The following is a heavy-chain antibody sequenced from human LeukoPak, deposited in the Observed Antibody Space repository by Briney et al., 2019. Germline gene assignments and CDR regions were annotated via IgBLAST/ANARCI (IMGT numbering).Heavy chain of an antibody. V-gene: IGHV1-69*13. J-gene: IGHJ6*02. Sequence: SVKVSCKASGGTFSSYAISWVRQAPGQGLEWMGGIIPIFGTANYAQKFQGRATITADESTSTAYMELSSLRSEDTAVYYCAGGGPGPIRDKHYYYGMDVWGQGTTVTVSS. CDR1: GGTFSSYA. D-gene: IGHD2-15*01. CDR3: AGGGPGPIRDKHYYYGMDV. CDR2: IIPIFGTA.